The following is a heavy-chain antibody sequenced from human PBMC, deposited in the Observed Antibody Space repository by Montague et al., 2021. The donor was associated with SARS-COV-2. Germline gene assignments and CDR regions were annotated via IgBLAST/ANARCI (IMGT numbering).Heavy chain of an antibody. CDR2: INHGGST. Sequence: SETLSLTCAVHGTSFSGYYWNWIRQPPGKGLEWIGEINHGGSTKYSPSLKSRLTISADTSKNQFSLKLTSVAAADTAVSYCARLRDGVVPSTIRGVGPYYSYYYMDVWGRGTTVTVSS. V-gene: IGHV4-34*01. D-gene: IGHD1-26*01. CDR1: GTSFSGYY. J-gene: IGHJ6*03. CDR3: ARLRDGVVPSTIRGVGPYYSYYYMDV.